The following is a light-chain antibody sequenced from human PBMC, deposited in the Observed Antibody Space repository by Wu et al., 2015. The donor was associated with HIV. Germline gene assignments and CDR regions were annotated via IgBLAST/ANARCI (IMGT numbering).Light chain of an antibody. CDR1: ESVRSN. CDR3: QQYESWPPYT. CDR2: DAS. Sequence: EIVMTLSPATLPVSPGERATLSCRASESVRSNLAWYQQKPGQAPRLLIYDASTRATGIPARFSGSGSGTEFTLTISSLQSEDFAVYYCQQYESWPPYTFGQGTKLEIK. V-gene: IGKV3-15*01. J-gene: IGKJ2*01.